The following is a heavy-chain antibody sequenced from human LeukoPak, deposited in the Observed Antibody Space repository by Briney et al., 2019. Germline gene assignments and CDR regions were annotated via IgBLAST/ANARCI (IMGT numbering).Heavy chain of an antibody. CDR3: GRAHAFSMGGATGGGFDY. CDR1: GFTFSSYA. CDR2: ISYDGSNK. Sequence: GRSLRLSCAASGFTFSSYAMHWVRQAPGKGLEWVAVISYDGSNKYYADSVKGRFTISRDNSKNTLYLQMNSLRAEDTAVYHCGRAHAFSMGGATGGGFDYWGQETLVTVSS. D-gene: IGHD2/OR15-2a*01. V-gene: IGHV3-30-3*01. J-gene: IGHJ4*02.